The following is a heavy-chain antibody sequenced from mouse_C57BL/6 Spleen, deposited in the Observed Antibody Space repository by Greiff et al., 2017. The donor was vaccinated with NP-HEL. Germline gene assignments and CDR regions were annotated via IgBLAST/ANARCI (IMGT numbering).Heavy chain of an antibody. CDR3: ARKEATGGAMDY. CDR1: GFSLTSYG. Sequence: VKLVESGPGLVQPSQSLSITCTVSGFSLTSYGVHWVRQSPGKGLEWLGVIWSGGSTDYNAAFISRLSISKDNSKSQVFFKMNSLQADDTAIYYCARKEATGGAMDYWGQGTSVTVSS. D-gene: IGHD3-2*02. CDR2: IWSGGST. V-gene: IGHV2-2*01. J-gene: IGHJ4*01.